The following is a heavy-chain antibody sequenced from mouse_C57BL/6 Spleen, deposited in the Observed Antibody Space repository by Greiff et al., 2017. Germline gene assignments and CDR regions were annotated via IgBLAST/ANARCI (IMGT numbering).Heavy chain of an antibody. CDR1: GYTFTSYW. V-gene: IGHV1-69*01. CDR3: AKEERNGPFDY. CDR2: IDPSDSYT. J-gene: IGHJ2*01. Sequence: VQLQQPGAELVMPGASVKLSCKASGYTFTSYWMHWVKQRPGQGLEWIGEIDPSDSYTNYNQKFKGKSPLTVDKSSSTAYMQRSSLTSEDSAVYYSAKEERNGPFDYWGQGTTLTVSS.